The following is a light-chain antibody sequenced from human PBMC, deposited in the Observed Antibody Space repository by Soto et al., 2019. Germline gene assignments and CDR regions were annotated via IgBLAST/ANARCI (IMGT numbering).Light chain of an antibody. V-gene: IGKV3-15*01. CDR3: QQYNNWWT. Sequence: EIVMTQSPATLSVSPGERATLSCRASQSVSNNLAWYQKKPGQAPRLLIYGASTRATGIPARFSGSGSGTAFTLTISSLQSEDVAVYYCQQYNNWWTFGQGTRVEIK. J-gene: IGKJ1*01. CDR2: GAS. CDR1: QSVSNN.